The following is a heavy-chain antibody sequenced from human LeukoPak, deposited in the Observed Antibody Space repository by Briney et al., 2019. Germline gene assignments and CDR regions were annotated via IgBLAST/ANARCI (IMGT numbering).Heavy chain of an antibody. Sequence: PGGSLRLSCTASGFTFSTYWMTWVRQAPGKGLEWVANINQDGSQKYHVDSVKGRFTISRDNAKNSLYLQMNSLRAEDTAVYYCARETPDSSGWDWGQGTLVTVSS. CDR2: INQDGSQK. V-gene: IGHV3-7*01. J-gene: IGHJ4*02. CDR1: GFTFSTYW. D-gene: IGHD6-19*01. CDR3: ARETPDSSGWD.